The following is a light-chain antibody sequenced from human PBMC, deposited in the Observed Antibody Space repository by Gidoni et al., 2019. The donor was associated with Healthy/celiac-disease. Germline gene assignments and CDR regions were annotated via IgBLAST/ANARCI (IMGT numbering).Light chain of an antibody. CDR1: SSNIGSNY. CDR3: AAWDDSLSEV. J-gene: IGLJ3*02. V-gene: IGLV1-47*01. Sequence: QSVLTPPPSASGTPGQRVTISCSGSSSNIGSNYVYWYQQLPGTAPKLLIYRNNQRPSGVPDRFSGSKSGTSASLAISGLRSEDEADYYCAAWDDSLSEVFGGGTKLTVL. CDR2: RNN.